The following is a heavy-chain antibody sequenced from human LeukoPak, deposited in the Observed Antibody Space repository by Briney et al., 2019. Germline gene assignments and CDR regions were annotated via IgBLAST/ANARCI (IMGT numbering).Heavy chain of an antibody. CDR2: IYYSGST. Sequence: PSETLSLTCTVSGGFISNFYWSWIRQPPGKELEWIGYIYYSGSTNYNPSLKSRVTISVDTSKNQFSLRLSSVTAADTAVYYCARENDRYGRIDYWGQGTQVTVSS. V-gene: IGHV4-59*01. CDR3: ARENDRYGRIDY. J-gene: IGHJ4*02. CDR1: GGFISNFY. D-gene: IGHD5-18*01.